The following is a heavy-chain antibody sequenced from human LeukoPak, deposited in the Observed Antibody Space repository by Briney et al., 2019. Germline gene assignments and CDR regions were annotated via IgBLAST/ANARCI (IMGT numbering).Heavy chain of an antibody. CDR2: ISVSGGST. Sequence: GGSLRLSCAASGFIFSSEAMSWVRQAPGKGLEWVSAISVSGGSTYYADSVKGRFTISRDNSKNTLYLQMNSLRAEDTAVYYCAKDPSRPAYYYYGMDVWGQGTTVTVSS. V-gene: IGHV3-23*01. CDR1: GFIFSSEA. J-gene: IGHJ6*02. CDR3: AKDPSRPAYYYYGMDV.